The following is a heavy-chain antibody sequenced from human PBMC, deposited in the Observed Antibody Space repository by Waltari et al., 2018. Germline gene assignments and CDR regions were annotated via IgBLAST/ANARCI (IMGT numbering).Heavy chain of an antibody. CDR3: ARGRPGYCSSTSCYGFDY. CDR1: GYTFTSYD. CDR2: MNPNSGNT. J-gene: IGHJ4*02. V-gene: IGHV1-8*01. D-gene: IGHD2-2*01. Sequence: QVQLVQSGAEVKKPGASVKVSCKASGYTFTSYDINWVRQATGQGLEWMGWMNPNSGNTGYAQRFQGRVTMTRNTSISTAYMELSSLRSEDTAVYYCARGRPGYCSSTSCYGFDYWGQGTLVTVSS.